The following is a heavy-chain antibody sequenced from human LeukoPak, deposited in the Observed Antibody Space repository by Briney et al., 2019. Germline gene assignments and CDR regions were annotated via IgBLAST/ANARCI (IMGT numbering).Heavy chain of an antibody. Sequence: PGGSLRLSCAASGFTFSSYSMNWVRQAPGKGLEWVSSISSSSSYKYYADSVKGRFTISRDNAKNSLYLQMNSLRAEDTAVYYCARGRELSPTRRLNWFDPWGQGTLVTVSS. CDR2: ISSSSSYK. CDR3: ARGRELSPTRRLNWFDP. CDR1: GFTFSSYS. J-gene: IGHJ5*02. D-gene: IGHD1-26*01. V-gene: IGHV3-21*01.